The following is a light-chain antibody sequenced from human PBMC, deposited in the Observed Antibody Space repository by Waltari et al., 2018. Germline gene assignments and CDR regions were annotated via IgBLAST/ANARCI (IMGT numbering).Light chain of an antibody. Sequence: QSALTQPASVSGSPGQSITISCTGTSSDVGGYNYLSWYQQHPGNAPKLMIYDVSNRPSGVSNRFSGSKSGNTASLTISGLQAEDEADYYCSSYTSSSKVFGGGTKLTVL. V-gene: IGLV2-14*03. J-gene: IGLJ2*01. CDR1: SSDVGGYNY. CDR2: DVS. CDR3: SSYTSSSKV.